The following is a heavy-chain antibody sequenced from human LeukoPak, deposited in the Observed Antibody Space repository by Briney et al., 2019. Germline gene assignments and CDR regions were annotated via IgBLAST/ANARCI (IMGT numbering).Heavy chain of an antibody. D-gene: IGHD3-16*02. J-gene: IGHJ3*02. CDR3: AREVPVSYDAFDI. CDR1: GFTFSSCW. Sequence: GGSLRPSCAASGFTFSSCWMHWVRQAPGKGLVWVSRINSDGSNTGYADSVKGRFTISRDNAKNSLYLQMNSLRAEDTAVYYCAREVPVSYDAFDIWGQGTMVTVSS. V-gene: IGHV3-74*01. CDR2: INSDGSNT.